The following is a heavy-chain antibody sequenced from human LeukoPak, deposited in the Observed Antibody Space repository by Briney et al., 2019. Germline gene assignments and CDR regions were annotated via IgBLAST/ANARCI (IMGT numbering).Heavy chain of an antibody. Sequence: SVKVSCKASGGTFSSYAISWVRQAPGQGLEWMGGIIPIFGTANYAQKFQGRVTITTDESTSTAYMELSSLRSEDTAVYYCARGTIFGVVITPPDYYYMDVWGKGTTATVSS. V-gene: IGHV1-69*05. CDR2: IIPIFGTA. CDR3: ARGTIFGVVITPPDYYYMDV. J-gene: IGHJ6*03. CDR1: GGTFSSYA. D-gene: IGHD3-3*01.